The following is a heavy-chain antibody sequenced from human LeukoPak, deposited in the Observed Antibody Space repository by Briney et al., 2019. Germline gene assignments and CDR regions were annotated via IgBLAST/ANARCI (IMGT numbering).Heavy chain of an antibody. V-gene: IGHV3-15*01. D-gene: IGHD3-10*01. J-gene: IGHJ4*02. Sequence: PGGSLRLPCAASGFTFSNAWMSWVRQAPGKGLEWVGRIKSKTDGGTTDYAAPVKGRFTISRDDSKNTLYLQMNSLKTDDTAVYYCTTSLLWFGELSGWGQGTLVTVSS. CDR1: GFTFSNAW. CDR2: IKSKTDGGTT. CDR3: TTSLLWFGELSG.